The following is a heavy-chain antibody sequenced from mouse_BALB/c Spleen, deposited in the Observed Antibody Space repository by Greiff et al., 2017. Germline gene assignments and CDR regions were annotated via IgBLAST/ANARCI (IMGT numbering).Heavy chain of an antibody. CDR2: INPSTGYT. CDR1: GYTFTSYW. D-gene: IGHD2-4*01. Sequence: QVQLKESGAELAKPGASVKMSCKASGYTFTSYWMHWVKQRPGQGLEWIGYINPSTGYTEYNQKFKDKATLTADKSSSTAYMQLSSLTSEDSAVYYCASPLYYDYDYWYFDVWGAGTTVTVSS. CDR3: ASPLYYDYDYWYFDV. V-gene: IGHV1-7*01. J-gene: IGHJ1*01.